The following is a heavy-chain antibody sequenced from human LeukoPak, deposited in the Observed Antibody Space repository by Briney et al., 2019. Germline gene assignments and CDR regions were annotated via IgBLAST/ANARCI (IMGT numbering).Heavy chain of an antibody. D-gene: IGHD3-22*01. V-gene: IGHV3-53*04. Sequence: GGSLRLSCAASGFTVSSNYMSWVRQAPGKGLEWVSVIYSGGSTYYADSVKGRFTISRHNSKNTLYLQMNSLRAEDTAVYYCAREAVNYYDSSGTTYGMDVWGQGTTVTVSS. J-gene: IGHJ6*02. CDR2: IYSGGST. CDR3: AREAVNYYDSSGTTYGMDV. CDR1: GFTVSSNY.